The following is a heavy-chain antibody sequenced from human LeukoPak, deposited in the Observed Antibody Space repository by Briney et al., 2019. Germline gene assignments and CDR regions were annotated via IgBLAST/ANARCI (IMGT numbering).Heavy chain of an antibody. CDR3: ARDLAWGAFDY. J-gene: IGHJ4*02. D-gene: IGHD7-27*01. V-gene: IGHV3-30*04. Sequence: GRSLRLSCAASGFTFSSYAMHWVRQAPGKGLEWVAVISYDGSNKYYADSVKGRFTISRDNSENTLSLQMNSLRVEDTAIYYCARDLAWGAFDYWGQGTLVTVSS. CDR1: GFTFSSYA. CDR2: ISYDGSNK.